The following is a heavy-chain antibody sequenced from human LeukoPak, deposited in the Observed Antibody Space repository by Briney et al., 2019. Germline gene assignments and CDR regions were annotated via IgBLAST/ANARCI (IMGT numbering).Heavy chain of an antibody. J-gene: IGHJ4*02. CDR1: GDTFNTYF. Sequence: ASVKVSCKASGDTFNTYFIHWVRQAPGQGLEWMGIINPRGGSTSYAQKFQGRVTMTRDTSTSTVYMELSSLRSEDTAVYYCARRVPYDSGNYYNPLGYWGQGTLVTVSS. CDR2: INPRGGST. D-gene: IGHD3-10*01. V-gene: IGHV1-46*02. CDR3: ARRVPYDSGNYYNPLGY.